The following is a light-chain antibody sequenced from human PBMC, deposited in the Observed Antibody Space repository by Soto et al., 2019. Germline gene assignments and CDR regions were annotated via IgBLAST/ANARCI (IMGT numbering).Light chain of an antibody. J-gene: IGLJ1*01. CDR2: DDK. CDR3: CSYAGDYTFV. CDR1: SSDVGGYNY. Sequence: QSALTQPRSVSGSPGQSVTISCTGTSSDVGGYNYVTWYQQYPGKAPKVMIYDDKTRPSGVPDRFSGSKSGNPASLTISGLQAYDEADYYCCSYAGDYTFVFGPGTKVTVL. V-gene: IGLV2-11*01.